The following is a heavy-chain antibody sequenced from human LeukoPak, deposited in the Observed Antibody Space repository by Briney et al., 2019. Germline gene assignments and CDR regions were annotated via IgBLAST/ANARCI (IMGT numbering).Heavy chain of an antibody. CDR3: ARAERWLQLIDY. J-gene: IGHJ4*02. D-gene: IGHD5-24*01. Sequence: SETLSLNCTVSGGSISSYYWSWIRQPPGQGLEWIGYIYYSGSTNYNPSLKSRVTISVDTSKNQFSLKLSSVTAADTAVYYCARAERWLQLIDYWGQGTLVTVSS. CDR1: GGSISSYY. CDR2: IYYSGST. V-gene: IGHV4-59*01.